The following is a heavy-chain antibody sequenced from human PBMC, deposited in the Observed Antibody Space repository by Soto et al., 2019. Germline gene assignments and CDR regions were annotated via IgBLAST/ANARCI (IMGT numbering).Heavy chain of an antibody. CDR2: ISSTTNYI. V-gene: IGHV3-21*06. J-gene: IGHJ4*02. CDR1: GFTFTRYS. CDR3: ARESEDLTSTFDY. Sequence: GGSLRLSCAASGFTFTRYSMNWVRQAPGKGLEWVSSISSTTNYIYYGDSMKGRLTISRDNAKNSLYLEMNSLRAEDTAVYYCARESEDLTSTFDYWGQGTMVTVYS.